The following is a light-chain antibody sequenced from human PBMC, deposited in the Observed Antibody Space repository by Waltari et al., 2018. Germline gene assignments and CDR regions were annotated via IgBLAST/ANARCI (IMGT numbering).Light chain of an antibody. Sequence: DIQMLQSPSTLSASVGDRVTITCRASQSINKYLNLYQQNPGKAPKLLIFAASSLQSGVPSRFSGSGSGTDFTLTINNLQPEDFATYDCQHTYTAPYTFGQGTKVEIE. J-gene: IGKJ2*01. V-gene: IGKV1-39*01. CDR3: QHTYTAPYT. CDR2: AAS. CDR1: QSINKY.